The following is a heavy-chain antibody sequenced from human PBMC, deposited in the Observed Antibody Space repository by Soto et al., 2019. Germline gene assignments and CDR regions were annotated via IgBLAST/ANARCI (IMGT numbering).Heavy chain of an antibody. D-gene: IGHD3-3*01. CDR2: MNPNSGNT. V-gene: IGHV1-8*01. Sequence: QVQLVQSGAEVKKPGASVKVSCKASGYTFTSYDINWVRQATGQGLEWMGWMNPNSGNTGYAQKFQGRGTMTRNTSISTDYMELSSLRSEDTAVYYCARRFNYDFWSGYPEVFDYWGQGPLVTVSS. J-gene: IGHJ4*02. CDR1: GYTFTSYD. CDR3: ARRFNYDFWSGYPEVFDY.